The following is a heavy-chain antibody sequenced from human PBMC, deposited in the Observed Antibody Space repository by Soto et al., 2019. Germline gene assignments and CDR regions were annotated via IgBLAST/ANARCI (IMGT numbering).Heavy chain of an antibody. Sequence: QITLRESGPPLVKPTQTLTLTCTFSWFSLATRSIAVGWVRHPPGEALQWLALIYWDGDRRYHPSLKNRLTIAKDTSNNQVVLTMTNMDPVDTATYYCVHATWALFDFWGPGTRVTVSS. V-gene: IGHV2-5*02. CDR1: WFSLATRSIA. J-gene: IGHJ4*01. CDR2: IYWDGDR. CDR3: VHATWALFDF. D-gene: IGHD1-26*01.